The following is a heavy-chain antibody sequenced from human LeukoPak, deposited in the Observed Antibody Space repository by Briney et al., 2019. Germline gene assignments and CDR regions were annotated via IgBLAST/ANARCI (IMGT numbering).Heavy chain of an antibody. CDR3: AGRVYYDSSTNYYQPFDI. V-gene: IGHV3-53*01. J-gene: IGHJ3*02. CDR1: GFTVSNNY. CDR2: IYSGGST. Sequence: GGSLRLSCADSGFTVSNNYMSWVRQAPGKGLEWVSVIYSGGSTYDADSVKGRFTISRDSSKNTLYLQMNNLRAQDTAIYYCAGRVYYDSSTNYYQPFDIWGQGTMVTVSS. D-gene: IGHD3-22*01.